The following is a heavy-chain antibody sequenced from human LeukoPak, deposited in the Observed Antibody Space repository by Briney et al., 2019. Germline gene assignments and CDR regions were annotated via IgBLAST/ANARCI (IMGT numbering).Heavy chain of an antibody. CDR3: AKDTAIQFLEPAF. V-gene: IGHV3-33*06. CDR2: IWFDGSVR. D-gene: IGHD3-3*01. Sequence: GGSLRLSCAASGFTFDTHGMHWVRQAPGKGLEWVAAIWFDGSVRHYSDAVKGRFTISRDNTLNTLYLQMNSLRVEDTAMYYCAKDTAIQFLEPAFWGQGTLVTVSS. J-gene: IGHJ4*02. CDR1: GFTFDTHG.